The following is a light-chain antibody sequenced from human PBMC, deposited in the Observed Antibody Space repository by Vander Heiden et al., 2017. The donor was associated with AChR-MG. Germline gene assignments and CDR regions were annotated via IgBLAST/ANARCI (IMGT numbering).Light chain of an antibody. J-gene: IGLJ2*01. V-gene: IGLV3-19*01. Sequence: SSELTQDPAVSVALGQTVRITCQGDSVRSYYASWYHQKQGQAPVLVIYGKNNRPSGIPDRFSGSSSGNTASSTITGAQAEDEADYYCSPRDSSGNHVVFGGGTKLTVL. CDR2: GKN. CDR1: SVRSYY. CDR3: SPRDSSGNHVV.